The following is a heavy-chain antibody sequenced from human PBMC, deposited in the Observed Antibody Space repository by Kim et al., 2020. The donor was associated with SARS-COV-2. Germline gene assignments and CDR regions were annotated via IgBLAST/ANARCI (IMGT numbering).Heavy chain of an antibody. J-gene: IGHJ6*02. D-gene: IGHD3-9*01. Sequence: GGSLRLSCAASGFTFSSYWISWVRQAPGKGLEWVANIKQDGSEKYYVDSVKGRFTISRDNAKNSLYLQMNSLRAEDTAVYYCARDEYYDILTGYPGYYYYGMDVWGQGTTVTVSS. CDR3: ARDEYYDILTGYPGYYYYGMDV. CDR1: GFTFSSYW. CDR2: IKQDGSEK. V-gene: IGHV3-7*03.